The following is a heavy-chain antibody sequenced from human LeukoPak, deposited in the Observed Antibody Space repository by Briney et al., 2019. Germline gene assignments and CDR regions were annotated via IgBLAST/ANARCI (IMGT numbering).Heavy chain of an antibody. CDR3: AKVGGYSYGYPFDY. D-gene: IGHD5-18*01. V-gene: IGHV3-30*18. Sequence: GGSLRLSCAASGFTFGSYGMHWVRQAPGKGLEWVAVISYDGGNKYYADSVKGRFTISRDNSKNTLYLQMNSLRAEDTAVYYCAKVGGYSYGYPFDYWGQGTLVTVSS. CDR1: GFTFGSYG. CDR2: ISYDGGNK. J-gene: IGHJ4*02.